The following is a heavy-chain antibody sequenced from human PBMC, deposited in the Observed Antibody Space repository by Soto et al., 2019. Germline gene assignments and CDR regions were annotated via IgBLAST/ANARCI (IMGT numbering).Heavy chain of an antibody. Sequence: QVQLVESGGGVVQPGRSLRLSCAASGFTFSSYAMHWVHQAPGKGLEWVAVISYDGSNKYYADSVKGRFTISRDNSKNTLYLQMNSLRAEDTAVYYCARVSRAYYYGSGTTPHGYWGQGTLVTVSS. CDR1: GFTFSSYA. J-gene: IGHJ4*02. CDR2: ISYDGSNK. CDR3: ARVSRAYYYGSGTTPHGY. V-gene: IGHV3-30-3*01. D-gene: IGHD3-10*01.